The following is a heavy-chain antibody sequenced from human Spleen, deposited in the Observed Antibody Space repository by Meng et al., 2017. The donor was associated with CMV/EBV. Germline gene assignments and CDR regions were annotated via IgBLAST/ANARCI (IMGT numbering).Heavy chain of an antibody. V-gene: IGHV4-59*12. CDR1: GGSFSGYY. D-gene: IGHD3-10*01. CDR3: ASTSLLWFGAKDDY. Sequence: SETLSLTCAVYGGSFSGYYWSWIRQPPGKGLEWIGYIYYSGSTHYNPSLKSRVTISVDTSKNQFSLKLSSVTAADTAVYYCASTSLLWFGAKDDYWGQGTLVTVSS. CDR2: IYYSGST. J-gene: IGHJ4*02.